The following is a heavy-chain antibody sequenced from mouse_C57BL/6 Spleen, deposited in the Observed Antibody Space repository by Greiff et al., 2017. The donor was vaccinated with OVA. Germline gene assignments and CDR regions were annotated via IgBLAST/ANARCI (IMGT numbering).Heavy chain of an antibody. D-gene: IGHD4-1*01. Sequence: EVQLQESGGGLVKPGGSLKLSCAASGFTFSDYGMHWVRQDPEQGLEWVAYISSGSSTIYYADTVKGRFTISRDNAKNTLFLQMTSLRSEDTAMYYCARDWEDFDYWGQGTTLTVSS. CDR3: ARDWEDFDY. CDR2: ISSGSSTI. J-gene: IGHJ2*01. CDR1: GFTFSDYG. V-gene: IGHV5-17*01.